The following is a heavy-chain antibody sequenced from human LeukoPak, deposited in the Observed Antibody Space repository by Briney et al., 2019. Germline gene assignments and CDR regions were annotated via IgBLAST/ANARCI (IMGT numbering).Heavy chain of an antibody. D-gene: IGHD6-13*01. CDR2: MNPNSGNT. V-gene: IGHV1-8*01. CDR3: ARGPNGYSSSWYYYYYMDV. J-gene: IGHJ6*03. CDR1: GYTFTSYD. Sequence: ASVKVSCKASGYTFTSYDIDWVRQATGQGLEWMGWMNPNSGNTDYAQKFQGRVTMTRNTSISTGYMELSSLRSEDTAVYYCARGPNGYSSSWYYYYYMDVWGKGTTVTISS.